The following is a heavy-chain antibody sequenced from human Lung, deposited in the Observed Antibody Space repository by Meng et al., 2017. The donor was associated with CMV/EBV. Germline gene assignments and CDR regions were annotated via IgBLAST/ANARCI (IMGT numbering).Heavy chain of an antibody. CDR2: IRNDESDK. J-gene: IGHJ4*02. CDR3: AKDDPVFHY. CDR1: GFTFSSYG. Sequence: VELSACGGGVVAPGGLLRLSCAGFGFTFSSYGMHWVRQAPGKGPEWVAFIRNDESDKYYGDSVKGRFTISRDTSKNTVDLQMNSLRTEDTAVYYCAKDDPVFHYWGQGTLVTVSS. V-gene: IGHV3-30*02.